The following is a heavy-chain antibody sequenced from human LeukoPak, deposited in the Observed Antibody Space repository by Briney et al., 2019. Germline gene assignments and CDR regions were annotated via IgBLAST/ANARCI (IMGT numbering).Heavy chain of an antibody. CDR1: GGSISSYY. CDR2: IYYSGST. V-gene: IGHV4-59*01. CDR3: ARVNYYGSGSYYKD. J-gene: IGHJ4*02. Sequence: SETLSLTCTVSGGSISSYYWSWIRQPPGKGLEWIGYIYYSGSTNYNPSLKSRVTISVDTSKNQFSLKLSPVTAADTAVYYCARVNYYGSGSYYKDWGQGTLVTVSS. D-gene: IGHD3-10*01.